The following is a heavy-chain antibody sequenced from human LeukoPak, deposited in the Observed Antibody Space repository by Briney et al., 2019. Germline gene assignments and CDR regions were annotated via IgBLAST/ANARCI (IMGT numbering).Heavy chain of an antibody. CDR1: AGSISSYY. CDR2: IYYSGST. Sequence: SETLSLTCSATAGSISSYYWTWIRQPPGKGLEWIGYIYYSGSTNYNPSLKSRVTISVDTSKNQFSLKLSSVTAADTAVYYCARQYDFWSGLFDYWGQGTLVTVSS. CDR3: ARQYDFWSGLFDY. D-gene: IGHD3-3*01. V-gene: IGHV4-59*08. J-gene: IGHJ4*02.